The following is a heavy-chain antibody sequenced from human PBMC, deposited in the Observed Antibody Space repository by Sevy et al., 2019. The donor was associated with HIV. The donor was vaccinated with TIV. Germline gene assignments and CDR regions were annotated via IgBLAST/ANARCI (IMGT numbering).Heavy chain of an antibody. CDR3: AKDQGAHYYYGMDV. CDR2: ISYDGSNK. V-gene: IGHV3-30*18. J-gene: IGHJ6*02. CDR1: GFTFSGFG. Sequence: GGSLRLSRAAFGFTFSGFGMHWVRQAPGKGLEWVALISYDGSNKYYADSVKGRFTISRDKSKNTLYLQMNSLRGEDTAVYYCAKDQGAHYYYGMDVWGQGTTVTVSS.